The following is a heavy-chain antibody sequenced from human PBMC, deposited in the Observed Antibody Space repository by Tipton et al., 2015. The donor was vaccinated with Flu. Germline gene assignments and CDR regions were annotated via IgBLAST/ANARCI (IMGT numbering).Heavy chain of an antibody. CDR3: ARDRSEFPRAIDS. CDR1: GGSTDYYF. V-gene: IGHV4-59*01. Sequence: LRLSCTVSGGSTDYYFWNRIRQPPGKGLEWIGHIYFSGTTNYNPSLKSRVTISVDTSKTQVSLRLSSVTAADTAVYFCARDRSEFPRAIDSWGQGILVTVSS. D-gene: IGHD2-21*01. J-gene: IGHJ4*02. CDR2: IYFSGTT.